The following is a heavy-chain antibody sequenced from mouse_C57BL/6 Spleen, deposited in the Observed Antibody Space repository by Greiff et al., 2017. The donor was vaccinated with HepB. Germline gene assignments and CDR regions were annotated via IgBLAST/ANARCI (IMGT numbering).Heavy chain of an antibody. CDR2: IYPGSGST. D-gene: IGHD2-1*01. Sequence: QVQLQQSGAELVKPGASVKMSCKASGYTFTSYWITWVKQRPGQGLEWIGDIYPGSGSTNYNEKFKSKATLTVDTSSSTAYMQLSSLTSEDSAVYYCARDHYGNYHEGWFAYWGQGTLVTVSA. J-gene: IGHJ3*01. CDR1: GYTFTSYW. CDR3: ARDHYGNYHEGWFAY. V-gene: IGHV1-55*01.